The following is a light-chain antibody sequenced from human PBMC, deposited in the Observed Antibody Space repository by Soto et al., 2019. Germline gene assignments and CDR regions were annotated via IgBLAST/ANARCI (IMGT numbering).Light chain of an antibody. CDR1: SSDIGTYNY. CDR2: EVS. CDR3: TAYAGRFVV. J-gene: IGLJ2*01. Sequence: QSALTQPPSASGSPGPSVTISCTGTSSDIGTYNYVSWYPHHPGKAPNLIIYEVSKRPSGVPDRFSASKSDNTASLTVAGLQADDESTYYCTAYAGRFVVFGGGTKLTVL. V-gene: IGLV2-8*01.